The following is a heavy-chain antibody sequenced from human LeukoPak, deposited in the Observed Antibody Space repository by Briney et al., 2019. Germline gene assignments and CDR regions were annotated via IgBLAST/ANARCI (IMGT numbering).Heavy chain of an antibody. CDR3: ARGRREWGTYYYYMDV. D-gene: IGHD3-16*01. CDR1: TGSFSGYY. J-gene: IGHJ6*03. CDR2: INHSGIT. V-gene: IGHV4-34*01. Sequence: PSETLSLTCAVNTGSFSGYYGSWIRQPPGRGLEWIGEINHSGITNRTPSLKSRVTISVDTSKNQFSLKLSSVTAADTAVYYCARGRREWGTYYYYMDVWGKGTTVTVSS.